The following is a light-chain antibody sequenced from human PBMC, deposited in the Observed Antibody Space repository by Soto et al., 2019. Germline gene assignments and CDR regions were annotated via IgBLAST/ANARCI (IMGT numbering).Light chain of an antibody. CDR3: QQYGSSPSIT. V-gene: IGKV3-20*01. CDR1: PSVHNF. CDR2: GAS. J-gene: IGKJ5*01. Sequence: EVVLQKSQATLSLSPGASAALSGKASPSVHNFLAWYQQNPGQAPTLLIYGASSRATGIPDRFSGSGSGTDFTLIISRLEPDDFVVYYCQQYGSSPSITFGQGTRLEI.